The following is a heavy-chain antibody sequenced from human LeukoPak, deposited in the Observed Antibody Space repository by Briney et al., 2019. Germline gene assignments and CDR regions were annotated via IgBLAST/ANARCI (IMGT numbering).Heavy chain of an antibody. CDR2: ISWDGGST. V-gene: IGHV3-43*01. CDR1: GFTFDDYT. CDR3: AKGSGYDTNWYFDL. J-gene: IGHJ2*01. D-gene: IGHD5-12*01. Sequence: GGSLKLSCAASGFTFDDYTMHWVRQAPGKGLEWVSLISWDGGSTYYADSVKGRFTISRDNSKNSLYLQMNSLRTEDTALYYCAKGSGYDTNWYFDLWGRGTLVTASS.